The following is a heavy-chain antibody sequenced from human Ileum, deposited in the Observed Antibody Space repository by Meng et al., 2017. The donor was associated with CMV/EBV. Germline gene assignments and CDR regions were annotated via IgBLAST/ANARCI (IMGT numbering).Heavy chain of an antibody. J-gene: IGHJ4*02. D-gene: IGHD7-27*01. CDR3: VRGNWVSDF. V-gene: IGHV4-34*01. Sequence: QVQLQHWGEEVLKPSETLSLTHTVSADSFTGYHWTWIRQPPGKGPEWIGEINYRGSIHYNPSLESRVTISLDMSTNQLSLKLNSVTAADTAVYYCVRGNWVSDFWGQGTLVTVSS. CDR1: ADSFTGYH. CDR2: INYRGSI.